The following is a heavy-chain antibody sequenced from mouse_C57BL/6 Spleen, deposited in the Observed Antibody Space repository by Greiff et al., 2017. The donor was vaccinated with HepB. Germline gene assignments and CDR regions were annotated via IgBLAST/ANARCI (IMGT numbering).Heavy chain of an antibody. CDR2: IDPENGDT. D-gene: IGHD2-2*01. CDR3: TTGALVVTGWYFDV. J-gene: IGHJ1*03. Sequence: EVHLVESGAELVRPGASVKLSCTASGFNIKDDYMHWVKQRPEQGLEWIGWIDPENGDTEYASKFQGKATITADTSSNTAYLQLSSLTSEDTAVYYCTTGALVVTGWYFDVWGTGTTVTVSS. V-gene: IGHV14-4*01. CDR1: GFNIKDDY.